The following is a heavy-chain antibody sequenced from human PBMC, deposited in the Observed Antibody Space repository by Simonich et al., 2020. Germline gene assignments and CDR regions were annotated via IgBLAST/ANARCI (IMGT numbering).Heavy chain of an antibody. Sequence: QVQLQQWGAGLLKPSETLSLTCAVYGVSFSGYYWSWIRQPPGKGLGWIGEINHSGSTNYNPSLKSRVTISGEPSKTQFSLKLSSVTAADTAVYYCARHRLVDGTTGTTGVDYYYGMDVWGQGTTVTVSS. V-gene: IGHV4-34*01. CDR1: GVSFSGYY. J-gene: IGHJ6*02. CDR2: INHSGST. CDR3: ARHRLVDGTTGTTGVDYYYGMDV. D-gene: IGHD1-1*01.